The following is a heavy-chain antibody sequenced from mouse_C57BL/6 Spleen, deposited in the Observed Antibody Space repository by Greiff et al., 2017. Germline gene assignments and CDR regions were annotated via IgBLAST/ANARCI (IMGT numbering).Heavy chain of an antibody. CDR3: ARPTVVSAKAMGY. V-gene: IGHV5-17*01. J-gene: IGHJ4*01. CDR2: ISSGSSTI. CDR1: GFTFSDYG. Sequence: EVMLVESGGGLVKPGGSLNLSCAASGFTFSDYGMHWVRQAPEKGLEWVAYISSGSSTIDYADTVKGRFTLSRDNAKNTLFLQMTSLRSEDTAMYDCARPTVVSAKAMGYWGQGTSVTVSS. D-gene: IGHD1-1*01.